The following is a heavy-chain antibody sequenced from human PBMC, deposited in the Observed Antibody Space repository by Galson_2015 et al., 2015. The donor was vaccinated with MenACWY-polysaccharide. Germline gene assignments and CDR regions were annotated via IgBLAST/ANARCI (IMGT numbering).Heavy chain of an antibody. Sequence: QSGAEVKKPGASVKVSCTASGGTFSSYTISWVRQAPGQGLEWMGRIIPILGIANYAQKFQGRVTITADKSTSTAYMELSSLRSEDTAVYYCATPHERRDSYGYHYFDYWGQGTLVTVSS. CDR2: IIPILGIA. J-gene: IGHJ4*02. CDR3: ATPHERRDSYGYHYFDY. V-gene: IGHV1-69*02. CDR1: GGTFSSYT. D-gene: IGHD5-18*01.